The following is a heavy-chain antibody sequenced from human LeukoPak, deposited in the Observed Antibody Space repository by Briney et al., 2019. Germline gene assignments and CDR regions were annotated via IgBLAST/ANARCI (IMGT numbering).Heavy chain of an antibody. D-gene: IGHD2-21*02. CDR1: GGSISSNSYY. CDR3: ARQAASVVVVTAKGLYHFDY. V-gene: IGHV4-39*01. Sequence: SETLSLTCSVSGGSISSNSYYWGWNRQPPGKGLEWIGSIYYSGTTYYNASLQSRATISADTSKNQVSLRLSSVTAADTAVYYCARQAASVVVVTAKGLYHFDYWGQGILVTVSS. J-gene: IGHJ4*02. CDR2: IYYSGTT.